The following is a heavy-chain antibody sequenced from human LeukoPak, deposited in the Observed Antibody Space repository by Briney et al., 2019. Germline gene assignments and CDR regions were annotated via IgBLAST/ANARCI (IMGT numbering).Heavy chain of an antibody. J-gene: IGHJ4*02. Sequence: PGGSLRLSCAASGFTVSSNYMGWVRQAPGKGLEWVSVIYSGGDTYYADSVKGRFTISRDNSKNMIYLELSRLKAEDTAVYYCAKERSLEIAVAGTIFDYWGQGTLVTVSS. CDR2: IYSGGDT. CDR1: GFTVSSNY. V-gene: IGHV3-66*01. CDR3: AKERSLEIAVAGTIFDY. D-gene: IGHD6-19*01.